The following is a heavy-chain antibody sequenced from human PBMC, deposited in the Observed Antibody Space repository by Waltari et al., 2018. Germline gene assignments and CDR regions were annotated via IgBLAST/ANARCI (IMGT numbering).Heavy chain of an antibody. CDR1: GGPIRSSSYS. CDR3: ARLFYPLIVVVDY. Sequence: QLQLQESGPGLVKPSETLSLTCTVSGGPIRSSSYSCGWIRQPPGKGLEWIGSSYYSGSTYYNPSLKSRVTISVDTSKNQFSLKLSSVTAADTAVYYCARLFYPLIVVVDYWGQGTLVTVSS. D-gene: IGHD3-22*01. V-gene: IGHV4-39*01. CDR2: SYYSGST. J-gene: IGHJ4*02.